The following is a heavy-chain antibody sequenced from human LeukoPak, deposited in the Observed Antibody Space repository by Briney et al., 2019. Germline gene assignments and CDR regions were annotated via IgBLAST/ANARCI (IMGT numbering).Heavy chain of an antibody. D-gene: IGHD6-13*01. J-gene: IGHJ4*02. Sequence: GGSLRLSCAASGFTFSSYAMSWVRQAPGKGLEWVSTISDNGGSTYSADSVKGRFTISRDNSKNTLYLQMNSLRAEDTAVYYCAKPPPDSSSWLFDYWGQGALVTVSS. CDR2: ISDNGGST. CDR3: AKPPPDSSSWLFDY. V-gene: IGHV3-23*01. CDR1: GFTFSSYA.